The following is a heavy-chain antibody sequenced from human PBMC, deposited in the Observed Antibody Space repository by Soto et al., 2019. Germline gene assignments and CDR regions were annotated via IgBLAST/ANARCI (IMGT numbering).Heavy chain of an antibody. D-gene: IGHD5-18*01. J-gene: IGHJ5*02. Sequence: QVHLVQSGAEVKKPGSSVKVSCKSSGGAFSSYLLTWVRQAPGHGLEWMGGIIPIIGTANYAQKFQDRVTISADESTTTAYMELTRLRSEDTAVYYCARGRSAMIPAAARESWGQGTRVTVSS. CDR3: ARGRSAMIPAAARES. V-gene: IGHV1-69*01. CDR1: GGAFSSYL. CDR2: IIPIIGTA.